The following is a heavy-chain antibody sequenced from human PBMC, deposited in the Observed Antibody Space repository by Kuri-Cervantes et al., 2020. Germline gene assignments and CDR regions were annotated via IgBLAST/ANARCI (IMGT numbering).Heavy chain of an antibody. Sequence: GSLRLSCTVSGGSISSSSYYWGWIRQPPGKGLEWIGSIYYSGSTYYNPSLKSRVTISVDTSKNQFSLKLSSVTAADTAVYYCAEGVATGPLDYWGQGTLVTVSS. V-gene: IGHV4-39*07. J-gene: IGHJ4*02. CDR2: IYYSGST. D-gene: IGHD5-12*01. CDR3: AEGVATGPLDY. CDR1: GGSISSSSYY.